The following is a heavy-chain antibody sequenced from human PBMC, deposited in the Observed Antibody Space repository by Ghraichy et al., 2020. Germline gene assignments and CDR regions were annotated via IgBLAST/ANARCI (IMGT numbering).Heavy chain of an antibody. V-gene: IGHV3-23*01. Sequence: GGSLRLSCAASGFTFSNSAMTWVRQAPGKGLEWVSTISGGGDYTYYADSVKGRFTISRDNSNNTLYLQLNSLRADDTAVYYCAKCQHMAVRLASDYWGKGTLVTVPS. D-gene: IGHD6-19*01. J-gene: IGHJ4*02. CDR2: ISGGGDYT. CDR1: GFTFSNSA. CDR3: AKCQHMAVRLASDY.